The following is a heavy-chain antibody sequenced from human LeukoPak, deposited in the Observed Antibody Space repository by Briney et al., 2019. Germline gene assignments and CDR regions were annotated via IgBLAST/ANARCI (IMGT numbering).Heavy chain of an antibody. CDR3: AREWNIVVVVAAGFDY. CDR2: ISSSSSYI. J-gene: IGHJ4*02. V-gene: IGHV3-21*01. CDR1: GFTFSSYS. Sequence: SGGSLRLSCAASGFTFSSYSMNWVRQAPGKGLEWVSSISSSSSYIYYADSVKGRFTISRDNAKNSLYLQMNSLRAEDTAVYYCAREWNIVVVVAAGFDYWGQGTLVTVSS. D-gene: IGHD2-15*01.